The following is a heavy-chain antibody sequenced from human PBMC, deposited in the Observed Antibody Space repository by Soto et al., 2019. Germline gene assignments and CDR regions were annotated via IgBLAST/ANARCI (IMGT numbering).Heavy chain of an antibody. CDR3: ARDQGVVVTATGYFDY. J-gene: IGHJ4*02. Sequence: QVQLVESGGGVVQPGRSLRLSCAASGFTFSSYGMHWVRQAPGKGLEWVAVIWYDGSNKYYADSVKGRFTISRDNSKNTLYLQMNSRRAEDTAVYYCARDQGVVVTATGYFDYWGQGTLVTVSS. V-gene: IGHV3-33*01. D-gene: IGHD2-21*02. CDR1: GFTFSSYG. CDR2: IWYDGSNK.